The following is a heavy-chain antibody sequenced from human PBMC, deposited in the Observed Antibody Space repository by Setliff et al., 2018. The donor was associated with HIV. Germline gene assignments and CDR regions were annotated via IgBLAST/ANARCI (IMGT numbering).Heavy chain of an antibody. D-gene: IGHD2-15*01. CDR1: GGSISSGSYY. V-gene: IGHV4-61*09. CDR2: IYTSGST. CDR3: ARQRSGGSCYSCDYYYMDV. Sequence: SETLSLTCTVSGGSISSGSYYWSWIRQPAGKGLEWIGHIYTSGSTNYNPSLKSRVRISIDTSKNQCSLKVNSVTAADPAVYYCARQRSGGSCYSCDYYYMDVWGKGTTVTVSS. J-gene: IGHJ6*03.